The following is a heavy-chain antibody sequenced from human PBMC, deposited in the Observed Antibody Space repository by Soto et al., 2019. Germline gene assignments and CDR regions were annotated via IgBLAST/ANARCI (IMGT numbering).Heavy chain of an antibody. V-gene: IGHV1-18*01. CDR3: ARDYCSGGSCHYPGKY. J-gene: IGHJ4*02. CDR1: GYTFTNYG. D-gene: IGHD2-15*01. CDR2: ISPYNGNT. Sequence: QVQLVQSGVEVKTPGASVKVSCKASGYTFTNYGIRWVRQAPGQGLEWLGWISPYNGNTNYAQKLQGRVTMTTDTTTSTAYMEVRSLRSDDTAVYYCARDYCSGGSCHYPGKYCGQGTLVTVSS.